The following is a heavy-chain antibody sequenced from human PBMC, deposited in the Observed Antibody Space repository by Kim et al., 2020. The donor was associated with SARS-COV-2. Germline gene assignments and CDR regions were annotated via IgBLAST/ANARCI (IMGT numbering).Heavy chain of an antibody. J-gene: IGHJ6*02. CDR2: ISSSSSTI. D-gene: IGHD3-16*01. Sequence: GGSLRLSCAASGFTFSSYSMNWVRQAPGKGLEWVSYISSSSSTIYYADSVKGRFTISRDNAKNSLYLQMNSLRDEDTAVYYCARGVPRPWGSLTDYYYYYGMDVWGQGTTVTVSS. CDR3: ARGVPRPWGSLTDYYYYYGMDV. CDR1: GFTFSSYS. V-gene: IGHV3-48*02.